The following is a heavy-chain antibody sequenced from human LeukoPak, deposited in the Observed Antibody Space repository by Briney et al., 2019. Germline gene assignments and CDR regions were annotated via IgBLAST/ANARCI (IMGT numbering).Heavy chain of an antibody. V-gene: IGHV3-7*01. CDR2: ISLDGSET. J-gene: IGHJ4*02. CDR1: GCIFSHYW. CDR3: AREGMATINH. Sequence: GGSLRLSCAASGCIFSHYWLSWVRQAPGKGLEWVANISLDGSETYYVDSVKGRFTISRDNAKNSVYLQMNTLRAEDTAVYYCAREGMATINHWGKGTLVTVSS. D-gene: IGHD5-24*01.